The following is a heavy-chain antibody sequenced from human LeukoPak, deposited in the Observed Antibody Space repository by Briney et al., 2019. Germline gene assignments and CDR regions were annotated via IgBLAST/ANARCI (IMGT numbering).Heavy chain of an antibody. CDR3: ARQKLGIFDY. CDR2: IYYSGST. V-gene: IGHV4-59*08. Sequence: PSETLSLTCTVSGGSISSYYWSWLRQPPGKGLEWIGYIYYSGSTNYNPSLKSRVTISVDTSKNQFSLKLSSVTAADTAVYYCARQKLGIFDYWGQGTLATVSS. CDR1: GGSISSYY. D-gene: IGHD7-27*01. J-gene: IGHJ4*02.